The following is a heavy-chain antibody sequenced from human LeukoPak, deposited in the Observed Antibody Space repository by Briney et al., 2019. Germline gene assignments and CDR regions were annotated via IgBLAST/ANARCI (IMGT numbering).Heavy chain of an antibody. J-gene: IGHJ1*01. CDR1: GGSISSYY. CDR2: IYYSGST. CDR3: ARQLPGRYYYDSSGSHSEYFQH. V-gene: IGHV4-59*01. Sequence: PSETLSLTCTVSGGSISSYYWSWIRQPPGKGLEWIGYIYYSGSTNYNPSLKSRVTISVDTSKNQFSLKLSSVTAADTAVYYCARQLPGRYYYDSSGSHSEYFQHWGQGTLVTVSS. D-gene: IGHD3-22*01.